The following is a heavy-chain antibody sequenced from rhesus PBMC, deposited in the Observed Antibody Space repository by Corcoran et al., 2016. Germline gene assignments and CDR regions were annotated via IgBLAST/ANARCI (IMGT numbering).Heavy chain of an antibody. CDR3: TRDKSSGWSYYGLDS. Sequence: VQLVESGGGLVPPGGSLRLSCAASGLTLGDFALPWVRQPPGKGLEWVSSISSASSYIYYADSVKGRFTISRDNAKNSLSLQMSSLRAEDTAVYYCTRDKSSGWSYYGLDSWGQGVVVT. D-gene: IGHD6S26*01. J-gene: IGHJ6*01. CDR2: ISSASSYI. CDR1: GLTLGDFA. V-gene: IGHV3-183*01.